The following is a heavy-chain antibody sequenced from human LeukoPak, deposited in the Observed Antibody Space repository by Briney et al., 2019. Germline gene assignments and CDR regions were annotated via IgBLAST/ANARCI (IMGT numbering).Heavy chain of an antibody. Sequence: GGSLRLSCAASGFTFSSYSMNWVRQAPGKGLEWVSYISSSSSTIYYADSVKGRFTISRDNAKNSLYLQMNSLRAEDTAVYYCARESYDILTGYYRGGFDYWGQGTLVTVSS. CDR2: ISSSSSTI. CDR1: GFTFSSYS. J-gene: IGHJ4*02. D-gene: IGHD3-9*01. V-gene: IGHV3-48*01. CDR3: ARESYDILTGYYRGGFDY.